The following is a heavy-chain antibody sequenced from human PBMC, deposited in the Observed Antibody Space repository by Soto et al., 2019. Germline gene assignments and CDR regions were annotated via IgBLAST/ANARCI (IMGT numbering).Heavy chain of an antibody. D-gene: IGHD3-10*01. Sequence: QVQLVESGGGVVQPGRSLRLSCAASGFTFSDYVMHWVRQAPGKGLEWVAVILEDENNQYYADSVKGRFTISRDKSRNTLYLQMNSLRPEDTAVYYCARDDEGGSNCDLGYWGQGTLVTVSS. V-gene: IGHV3-30-3*01. CDR2: ILEDENNQ. CDR3: ARDDEGGSNCDLGY. J-gene: IGHJ4*02. CDR1: GFTFSDYV.